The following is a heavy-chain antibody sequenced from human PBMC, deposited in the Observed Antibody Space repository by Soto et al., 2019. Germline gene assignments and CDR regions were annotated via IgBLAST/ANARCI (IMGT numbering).Heavy chain of an antibody. CDR2: ISSSSSTI. J-gene: IGHJ5*01. V-gene: IGHV3-48*02. Sequence: GGSLRLSCAASGFTFSSYSMNWVRQAPGKGLEWVSYISSSSSTIYYADSVKGRFTISRDNAKNSLYLQMNSLRDEDTAVYYCARESRFLEWLSLNWLDPWGQGTTVTVSS. CDR3: ARESRFLEWLSLNWLDP. CDR1: GFTFSSYS. D-gene: IGHD3-3*01.